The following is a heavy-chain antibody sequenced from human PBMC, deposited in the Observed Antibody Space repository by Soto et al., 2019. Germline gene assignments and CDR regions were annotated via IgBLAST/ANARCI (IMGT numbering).Heavy chain of an antibody. CDR2: ILYDGSNK. J-gene: IGHJ4*02. D-gene: IGHD1-26*01. V-gene: IGHV3-30*18. Sequence: QVQLVESGGGVVQPGRSLRLSCAASGFTFSTYGMHWVRQAPGKGLEWVAVILYDGSNKYYADSVKGRFTISRDNSKNTLYLQMNSLRAEDTAVYYCAKDGSDYWGQGTLVTVSS. CDR3: AKDGSDY. CDR1: GFTFSTYG.